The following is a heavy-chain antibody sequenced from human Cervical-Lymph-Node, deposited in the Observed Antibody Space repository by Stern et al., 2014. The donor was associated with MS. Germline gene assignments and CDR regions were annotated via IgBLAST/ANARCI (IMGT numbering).Heavy chain of an antibody. V-gene: IGHV3-33*01. CDR3: ARKIPDYYYYAMDV. CDR1: GFTFEDYA. J-gene: IGHJ6*02. CDR2: IWYDGSQK. D-gene: IGHD2-2*02. Sequence: VQLVQSGGCVVQPGGSQRLSCTASGFTFEDYAMEWVRQVPGKGLEWVAMIWYDGSQKYYGDSVRGRFSVSRDNSRNTLYLQMKSLSLEDTAVYYCARKIPDYYYYAMDVWGQGTTVTVSS.